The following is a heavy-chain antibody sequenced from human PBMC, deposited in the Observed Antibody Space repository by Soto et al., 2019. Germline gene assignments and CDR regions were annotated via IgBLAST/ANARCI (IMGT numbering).Heavy chain of an antibody. Sequence: SETLSLTCTVSGGSVSGNVYWSWIRQPPGKGLEWIGYIYYSGSTNYNPSLKSRVTISVDTSKNQFSLKLSSVTAADTAVYYCARDTHYAAFDIWGQGTMVTVSS. J-gene: IGHJ3*02. CDR3: ARDTHYAAFDI. CDR1: GGSVSGNVY. D-gene: IGHD3-16*01. CDR2: IYYSGST. V-gene: IGHV4-30-4*01.